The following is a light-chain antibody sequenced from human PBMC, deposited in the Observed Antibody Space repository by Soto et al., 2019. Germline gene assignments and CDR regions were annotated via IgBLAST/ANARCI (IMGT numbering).Light chain of an antibody. CDR2: SND. CDR1: SSNIGTNA. V-gene: IGLV1-44*01. J-gene: IGLJ3*02. Sequence: QSVLTQPPSASGTPGQRVTISCSGSSSNIGTNAVNWCQQLPGTAPRLPIYSNDQRPPGVPDRFSGSKSGTSASLGISGLQSEDEADYFCAVWDDSLNGWVFGGGTKVTVL. CDR3: AVWDDSLNGWV.